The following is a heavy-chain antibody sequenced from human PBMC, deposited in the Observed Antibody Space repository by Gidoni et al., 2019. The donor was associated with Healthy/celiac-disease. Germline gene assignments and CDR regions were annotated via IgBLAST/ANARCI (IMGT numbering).Heavy chain of an antibody. D-gene: IGHD3-22*01. CDR3: ARDRKRATRGVRGYDSSGYAAFDI. CDR1: GFTFSSYA. V-gene: IGHV3-30*04. Sequence: QVQLVESGGGVVQPGRSLRLSCAASGFTFSSYAMHWVRQAPGKGLEWVAVISYDGSNKYYADSVKGRFTISRDNSKNTLYLQMNSLRAEDTAVYYCARDRKRATRGVRGYDSSGYAAFDIWGQGTMVTVSS. J-gene: IGHJ3*02. CDR2: ISYDGSNK.